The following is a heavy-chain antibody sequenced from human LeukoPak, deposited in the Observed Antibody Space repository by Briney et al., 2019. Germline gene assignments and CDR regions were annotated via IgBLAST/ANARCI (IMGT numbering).Heavy chain of an antibody. CDR2: IYSGGST. CDR1: GFTVSSNY. D-gene: IGHD3-3*01. CDR3: ARSYDFWSGSLSY. Sequence: GGSLRLSCEASGFTVSSNYMSWVRPAPGKGLEWVSIIYSGGSTYYADSVKGRFTSSRDNSKNTLYLQMNSLRAEDTAVYYCARSYDFWSGSLSYWGQGTLVTVSS. J-gene: IGHJ4*02. V-gene: IGHV3-66*01.